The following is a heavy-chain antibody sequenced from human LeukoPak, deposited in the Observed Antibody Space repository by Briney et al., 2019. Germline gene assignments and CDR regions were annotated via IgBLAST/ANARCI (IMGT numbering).Heavy chain of an antibody. Sequence: GGSLRLSCAASGFTFSSYAMSWVRQAPGKGLEWVSSISSSSSYIYYADSVKGRFTISRDNAKNSLYLQMNSLRAEDTAVYYCARGRQWLQLVGGQGTLVTVSS. D-gene: IGHD5-24*01. V-gene: IGHV3-21*01. J-gene: IGHJ4*02. CDR3: ARGRQWLQLV. CDR1: GFTFSSYA. CDR2: ISSSSSYI.